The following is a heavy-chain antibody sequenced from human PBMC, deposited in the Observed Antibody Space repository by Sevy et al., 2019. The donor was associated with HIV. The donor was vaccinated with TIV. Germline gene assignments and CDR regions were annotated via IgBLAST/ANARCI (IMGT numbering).Heavy chain of an antibody. J-gene: IGHJ4*02. D-gene: IGHD6-19*01. CDR2: IYYSGST. CDR1: GGSISSSSYY. CDR3: ARISSGWYLFDY. V-gene: IGHV4-39*01. Sequence: SETLSLTCTVSGGSISSSSYYWGWIRQPPGKGLEWIGSIYYSGSTYYNPSLKSRVPISVDTSKNQFSLKLSSVTAADTAVYYCARISSGWYLFDYWGQGTLVTVSS.